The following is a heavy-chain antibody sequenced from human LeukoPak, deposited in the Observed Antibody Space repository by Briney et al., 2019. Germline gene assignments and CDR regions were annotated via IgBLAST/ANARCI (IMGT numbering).Heavy chain of an antibody. V-gene: IGHV1-8*01. J-gene: IGHJ4*02. D-gene: IGHD3-10*01. CDR2: MNPNSGNT. CDR3: AREKFRGYHYGSGSYGC. CDR1: GYTFTSYD. Sequence: GASVKVSCKASGYTFTSYDINWVRQATGQGLEWMGWMNPNSGNTGYAQKFQGRVTMTRNTSISTAYMELSSLRSEDTAVYYCAREKFRGYHYGSGSYGCWGQGTLVTVSS.